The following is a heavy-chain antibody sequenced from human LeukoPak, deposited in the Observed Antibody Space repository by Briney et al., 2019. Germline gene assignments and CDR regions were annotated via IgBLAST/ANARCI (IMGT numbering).Heavy chain of an antibody. J-gene: IGHJ4*02. CDR1: GFTFSSYA. CDR2: MSYDGFNK. CDR3: AKTKGYSYGYYFDY. D-gene: IGHD5-18*01. Sequence: GGSLRLSCAASGFTFSSYAMHWVRQSLGKGLEWVAVMSYDGFNKYYADSVKGRFTITRDNSKNTLYLQMNSLRAEDTAVYYCAKTKGYSYGYYFDYWGQGTLVTVSS. V-gene: IGHV3-30*18.